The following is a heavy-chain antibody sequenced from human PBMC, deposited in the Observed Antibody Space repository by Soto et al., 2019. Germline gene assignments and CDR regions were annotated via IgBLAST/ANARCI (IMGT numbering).Heavy chain of an antibody. Sequence: QLQLQESGPGLVKPSETLFLTCTVSGGSISSSSYYWGWIRQPPGKGLEWIGSIYYSGSTYYNPSLKSRVTISVDTSKNQFSLKLSSVTAADTAVYYCARAHLEYSRSNWFDPWGQGTLVTVSS. CDR3: ARAHLEYSRSNWFDP. V-gene: IGHV4-39*01. J-gene: IGHJ5*02. CDR2: IYYSGST. CDR1: GGSISSSSYY. D-gene: IGHD6-6*01.